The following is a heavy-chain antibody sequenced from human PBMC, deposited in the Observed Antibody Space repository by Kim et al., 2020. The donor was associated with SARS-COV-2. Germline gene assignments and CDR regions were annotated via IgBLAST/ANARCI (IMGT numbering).Heavy chain of an antibody. D-gene: IGHD6-13*01. CDR2: ISGSGYNT. Sequence: GGSLRLSCAASGFTFISYAMTWVRQAPGKGLEWVSAISGSGYNTYYADSVRGRFTISRDSSQNTVFLQVTSLRDDDTAVYYCAKDRAAAAGTGQFDSWGQGTLVTVSS. V-gene: IGHV3-23*01. CDR1: GFTFISYA. J-gene: IGHJ4*02. CDR3: AKDRAAAAGTGQFDS.